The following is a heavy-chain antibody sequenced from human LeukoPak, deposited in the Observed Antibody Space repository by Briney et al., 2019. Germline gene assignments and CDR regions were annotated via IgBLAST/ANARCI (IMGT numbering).Heavy chain of an antibody. J-gene: IGHJ6*02. CDR3: ARLNIVVVPAAMGSYYYGMDV. Sequence: PSETLSLTCTVSGGSISIYYWSWIRQPPGKGLEWIGYIYYSGSTNYNPSLKSRVTISVDTSKNQFSLKLSSVTAADTAVYYCARLNIVVVPAAMGSYYYGMDVWGQGTTVTVSS. CDR2: IYYSGST. D-gene: IGHD2-2*01. V-gene: IGHV4-59*08. CDR1: GGSISIYY.